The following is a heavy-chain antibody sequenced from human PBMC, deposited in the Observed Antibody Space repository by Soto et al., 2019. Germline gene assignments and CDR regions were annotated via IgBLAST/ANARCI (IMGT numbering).Heavy chain of an antibody. Sequence: ASVKVSCKASGYTFTSYDINWVRQATGQGLEWMGWMNPNSGNTGYAQKFQGRVTMTRNTSISTAYMELSSLRSEDTAVYYCARDLLVRGTPFDYWGQGTLVTVSS. J-gene: IGHJ4*02. CDR3: ARDLLVRGTPFDY. D-gene: IGHD3-10*01. CDR1: GYTFTSYD. CDR2: MNPNSGNT. V-gene: IGHV1-8*01.